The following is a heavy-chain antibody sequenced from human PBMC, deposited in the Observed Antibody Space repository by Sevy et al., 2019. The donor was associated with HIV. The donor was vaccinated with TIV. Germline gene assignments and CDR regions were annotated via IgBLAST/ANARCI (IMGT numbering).Heavy chain of an antibody. J-gene: IGHJ4*02. Sequence: SETLSLTCTVSGGSISSYYWSWIRQPPGKGLEWIGYIYYSGSTNYNPSLKSRVTISLDTSKNQFSLKLSSVTAADTAVYYCASSVXYYDSSGYPRYYFDYWGQGTLVTVSS. CDR3: ASSVXYYDSSGYPRYYFDY. D-gene: IGHD3-22*01. V-gene: IGHV4-59*13. CDR2: IYYSGST. CDR1: GGSISSYY.